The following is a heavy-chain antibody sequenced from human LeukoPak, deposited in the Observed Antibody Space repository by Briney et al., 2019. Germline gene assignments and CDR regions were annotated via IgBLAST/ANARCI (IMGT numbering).Heavy chain of an antibody. V-gene: IGHV4-39*02. CDR3: ARVNWYFDL. Sequence: PSETLSLTCNVSGGTISTSSYYWGWIRQPPGKGLEWIGNIYYTGSAYYNPSLKSRVTISIDTSKNHFSLKQSSVTAADTAVYYCARVNWYFDLWGRGTLVTVSS. CDR1: GGTISTSSYY. J-gene: IGHJ2*01. CDR2: IYYTGSA.